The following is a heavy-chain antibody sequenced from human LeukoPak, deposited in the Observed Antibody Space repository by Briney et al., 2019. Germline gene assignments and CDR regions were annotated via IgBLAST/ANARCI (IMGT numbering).Heavy chain of an antibody. V-gene: IGHV3-74*01. J-gene: IGHJ4*02. CDR1: GFTFSDYW. Sequence: PGGSLRLSCAASGFTFSDYWMHWVPQAPGKGLVCVSRIKTDGRSTNYADSVKGRFTISRDNAKNTLYLQMNSLRAEDTAVYYCARGRIGGWTDYWGQGTLVTVSS. CDR3: ARGRIGGWTDY. CDR2: IKTDGRST. D-gene: IGHD6-19*01.